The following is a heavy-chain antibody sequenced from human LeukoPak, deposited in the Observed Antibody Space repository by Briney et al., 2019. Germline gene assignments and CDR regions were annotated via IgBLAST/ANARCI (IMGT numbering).Heavy chain of an antibody. J-gene: IGHJ5*02. Sequence: ESGPTLVNPTQTLTLTCTFSGFSLMTPGMCVSWIRQPPGKALEWLAHITWDDDKHYMTSLKTRLAISKDTSKNQVVLTMTNMDPVDTATYYCARMGYSNYVGWFDPWGQGTLVTVSS. CDR3: ARMGYSNYVGWFDP. CDR1: GFSLMTPGMC. D-gene: IGHD4-11*01. V-gene: IGHV2-70*01. CDR2: ITWDDDK.